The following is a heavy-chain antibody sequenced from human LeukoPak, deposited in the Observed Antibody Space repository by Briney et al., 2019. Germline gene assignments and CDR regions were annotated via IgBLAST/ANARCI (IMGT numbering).Heavy chain of an antibody. Sequence: GGSLRLSCAASGFTFSSYSMNWVRQAPGKGLEWLSYISSSSSTIYYADSVKGRFTISRDNAKSSLYLQMNSLRAEDTAVYYCARSSGSYYNPFDYWGQGTLVTVSS. J-gene: IGHJ4*02. CDR1: GFTFSSYS. CDR3: ARSSGSYYNPFDY. V-gene: IGHV3-48*01. CDR2: ISSSSSTI. D-gene: IGHD3-10*01.